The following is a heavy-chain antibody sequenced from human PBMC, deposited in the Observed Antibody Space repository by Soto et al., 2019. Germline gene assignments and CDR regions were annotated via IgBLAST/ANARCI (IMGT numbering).Heavy chain of an antibody. V-gene: IGHV4-4*02. J-gene: IGHJ4*01. CDR2: IYHSETT. CDR1: GDPISRSYW. D-gene: IGHD4-17*01. Sequence: PSETLSLTCAVSGDPISRSYWWSWVRQPPGKGLEWIGEIYHSETTNYDPSLKSRVTMSMDKSKNQFSLMLTSVTAADTAVYFCARYDFGIFDYWGHGILVTVSS. CDR3: ARYDFGIFDY.